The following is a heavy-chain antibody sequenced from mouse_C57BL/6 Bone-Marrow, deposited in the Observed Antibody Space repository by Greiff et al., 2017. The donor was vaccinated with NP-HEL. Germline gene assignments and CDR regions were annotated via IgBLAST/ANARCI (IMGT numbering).Heavy chain of an antibody. J-gene: IGHJ1*03. CDR3: ARGAVEGRYFGG. Sequence: VQLKESGAELARPGASVKMSCKASGYTFTSYTMHWVKQRPGQGLEWIGYINPSSGYTKYNQKFKDKATLTADKSSSTAYMQLRSLTSEDSAVDYCARGAVEGRYFGGWGTGTTVTVSS. CDR1: GYTFTSYT. D-gene: IGHD1-1*01. CDR2: INPSSGYT. V-gene: IGHV1-4*01.